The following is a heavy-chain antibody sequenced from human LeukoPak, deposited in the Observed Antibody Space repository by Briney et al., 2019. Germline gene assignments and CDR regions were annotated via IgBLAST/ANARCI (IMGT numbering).Heavy chain of an antibody. CDR1: GFTFSTYS. J-gene: IGHJ4*02. Sequence: GGSLRLSSSASGFTFSTYSMNWVRQAPGKGLEWVSSISSSSYIYYADSVKGRFTISRDNAKNSLYLQMNSLRAEDTAVYYCARQTYYDSSGYYSPYWGQGTLVTVSS. V-gene: IGHV3-21*01. CDR2: ISSSSYI. D-gene: IGHD3-22*01. CDR3: ARQTYYDSSGYYSPY.